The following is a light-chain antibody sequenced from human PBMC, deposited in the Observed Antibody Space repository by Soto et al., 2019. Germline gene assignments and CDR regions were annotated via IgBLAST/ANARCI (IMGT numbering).Light chain of an antibody. V-gene: IGLV1-40*01. CDR3: QSYDSTLSGLYV. CDR1: SANIGAGYD. Sequence: QSVLTQPPSMSGAPGQRVTISCTGTSANIGAGYDVHWYQQLPGMAPKLLIFGNNKPPSGVPDRFSGSKSGTSASLAITGLQADDEADYFCQSYDSTLSGLYVLGTGTKVTVL. CDR2: GNN. J-gene: IGLJ1*01.